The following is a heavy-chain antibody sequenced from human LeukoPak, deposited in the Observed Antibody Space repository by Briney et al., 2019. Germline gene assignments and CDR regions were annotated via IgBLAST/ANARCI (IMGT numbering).Heavy chain of an antibody. CDR2: IYYSGNT. CDR1: GYSISSGYY. CDR3: ARHGKIWSGPY. J-gene: IGHJ4*02. D-gene: IGHD3-3*01. Sequence: SETLSLTXTVSGYSISSGYYWGWIRQPPGKGLEWIGSIYYSGNTYYNPSLKSRVTISIDTSKNQFSLKLSSVTAADTAVSYCARHGKIWSGPYWGQGTLVTVSS. V-gene: IGHV4-38-2*02.